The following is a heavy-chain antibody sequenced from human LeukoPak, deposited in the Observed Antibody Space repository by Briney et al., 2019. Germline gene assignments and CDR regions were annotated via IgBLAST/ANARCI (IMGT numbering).Heavy chain of an antibody. CDR2: ISAYNGNT. CDR3: ARDGVGSSSWYYFDY. J-gene: IGHJ4*02. D-gene: IGHD6-13*01. CDR1: GYTFTSYG. V-gene: IGHV1-18*01. Sequence: ASVKVSCKASGYTFTSYGISWVRQAPGQGLEWMGWISAYNGNTNYAQKFQGRVTITTDESTSTAYMELSSLRSEDTAVYYCARDGVGSSSWYYFDYWGQGTLVTVSS.